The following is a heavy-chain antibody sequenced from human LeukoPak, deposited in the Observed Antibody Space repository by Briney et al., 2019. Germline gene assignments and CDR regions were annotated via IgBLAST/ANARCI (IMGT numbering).Heavy chain of an antibody. J-gene: IGHJ4*02. CDR1: GYTFTSYG. CDR3: ARGPPNWGYDY. V-gene: IGHV1-8*02. CDR2: MSPNSGDT. D-gene: IGHD7-27*01. Sequence: ASVKVSCKASGYTFTSYGISWVRQAPGQGLEWMGWMSPNSGDTGYAQKFQDRVTITRNTSISTAYMELSSLRSDDTAVYYCARGPPNWGYDYWGPGTLVTVSS.